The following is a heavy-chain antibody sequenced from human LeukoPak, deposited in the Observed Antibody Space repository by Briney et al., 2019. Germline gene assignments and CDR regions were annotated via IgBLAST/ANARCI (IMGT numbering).Heavy chain of an antibody. CDR2: ISGSGGST. Sequence: GGSLRLSCAASGFTFSSYAMSWVRQAPGKGLEWVSAISGSGGSTYYGDSVKGRFTISRDNSKNTLYLQMNSLRAEDTAVYYCAKGLSLVRSLFQHWGQGTLVTVSS. D-gene: IGHD2-8*01. CDR1: GFTFSSYA. CDR3: AKGLSLVRSLFQH. J-gene: IGHJ1*01. V-gene: IGHV3-23*01.